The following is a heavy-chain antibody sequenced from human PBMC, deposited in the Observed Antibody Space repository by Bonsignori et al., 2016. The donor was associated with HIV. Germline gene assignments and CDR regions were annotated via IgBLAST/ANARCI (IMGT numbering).Heavy chain of an antibody. V-gene: IGHV3-11*01. J-gene: IGHJ6*03. CDR3: AKDRGVRVDSSGYYYRQRTYYYYYMDV. Sequence: WIRQPPGKGLEWVSYISNSSDTIYYADSVKGRFTISRDNAKKSLYLQMNSLRAEDTAVYYCAKDRGVRVDSSGYYYRQRTYYYYYMDVWGKGTTVTVSS. D-gene: IGHD3-22*01. CDR2: ISNSSDTI.